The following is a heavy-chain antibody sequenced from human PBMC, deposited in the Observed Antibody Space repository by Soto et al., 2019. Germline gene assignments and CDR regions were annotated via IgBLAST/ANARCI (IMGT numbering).Heavy chain of an antibody. J-gene: IGHJ6*02. CDR2: ISGDGGST. D-gene: IGHD6-13*01. V-gene: IGHV3-43*02. Sequence: GGSLRLSCAAPGFTFDDYAMHWVRQAPGKGLEWVSLISGDGGSTYYADSVKGRFTISRDNSKNSLYLQMNSLRTEDTALYYCAKDSRGSSWYYYGMDVWGQGTTVTVSS. CDR3: AKDSRGSSWYYYGMDV. CDR1: GFTFDDYA.